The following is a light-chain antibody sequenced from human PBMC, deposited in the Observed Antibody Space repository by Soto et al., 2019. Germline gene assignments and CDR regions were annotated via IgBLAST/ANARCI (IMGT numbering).Light chain of an antibody. Sequence: EIVMTQSPATLSVSPGERSTLSCRASQSVSRNLAWYQQQPGQAPRLLIYGASTRATGIPARFSGSGSGTEFTLTISLLQSEDCAGYYCQQYNNWPPLTFGGGTKVEIK. CDR1: QSVSRN. J-gene: IGKJ4*01. CDR2: GAS. V-gene: IGKV3-15*01. CDR3: QQYNNWPPLT.